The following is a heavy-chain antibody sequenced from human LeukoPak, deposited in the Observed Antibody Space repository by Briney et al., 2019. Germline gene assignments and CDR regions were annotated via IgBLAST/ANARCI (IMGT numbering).Heavy chain of an antibody. CDR2: IWYDGSNK. Sequence: GGSLRLSCAASGFTFSSYGMHWVRQAPGKGLEWVAVIWYDGSNKNYADSVKGRFTISRDNSKNTLYLQMNSLRAEDTAVYYCAKANCTNGVCYPDYWGQGTLVTVSS. D-gene: IGHD2-8*01. CDR3: AKANCTNGVCYPDY. CDR1: GFTFSSYG. J-gene: IGHJ4*02. V-gene: IGHV3-33*06.